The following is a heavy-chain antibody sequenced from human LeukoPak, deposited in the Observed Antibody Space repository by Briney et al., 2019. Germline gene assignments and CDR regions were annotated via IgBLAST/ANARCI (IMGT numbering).Heavy chain of an antibody. D-gene: IGHD6-13*01. J-gene: IGHJ4*02. V-gene: IGHV5-51*01. CDR2: ISPVDSDT. CDR3: ARPSSSWYDNFDY. Sequence: GESLKISCKGSGYTFTSYWIGWVRQMPGKGLEWLGIISPVDSDTRYSPSFQGQVTISADKSISTAYLQWSSLRASDTAMYYCARPSSSWYDNFDYWGQGTLVTVSS. CDR1: GYTFTSYW.